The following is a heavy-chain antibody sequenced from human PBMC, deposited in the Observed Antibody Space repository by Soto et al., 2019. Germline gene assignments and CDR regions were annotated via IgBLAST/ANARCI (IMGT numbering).Heavy chain of an antibody. V-gene: IGHV4-39*01. CDR3: ARHGEENGYKRPRNGFDY. CDR1: GGSISSSSYY. D-gene: IGHD5-12*01. Sequence: QLQLQESGPGLVKPSETLSLTCTVSGGSISSSSYYWGWIRQPPGKGLAWIGSVSYSGTTYYNPCLNRRVAIAGDTSKNQSPLNRRSVTAADTAVYYCARHGEENGYKRPRNGFDYWGQGTLVTVSS. J-gene: IGHJ4*02. CDR2: VSYSGTT.